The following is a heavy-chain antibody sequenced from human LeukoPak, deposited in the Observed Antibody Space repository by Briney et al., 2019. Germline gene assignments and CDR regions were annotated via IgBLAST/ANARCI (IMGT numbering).Heavy chain of an antibody. CDR3: AKPTRGDWNARIYYYGLDV. J-gene: IGHJ6*02. D-gene: IGHD1-1*01. V-gene: IGHV1-69*04. Sequence: SVKVSCKASGGTFSSSVFTWVRQDPGHGLEWMGRIIPILGIANYSQKFQGRVTITADTSTDTAYMELSSLRSEDTAVYYCAKPTRGDWNARIYYYGLDVWGQGTTVTVSS. CDR2: IIPILGIA. CDR1: GGTFSSSV.